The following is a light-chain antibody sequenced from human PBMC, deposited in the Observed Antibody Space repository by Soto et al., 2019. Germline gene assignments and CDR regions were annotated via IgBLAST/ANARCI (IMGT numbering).Light chain of an antibody. Sequence: EIVLTQSPATLSLSPGERATLSCRASQSVSSYLAWYQQKPGQAPRLLTYDASNRATGIPARFSGSGSGTDFTLTISSLEPEDFAVYYCQQRSNWPPVTFGGGTKVEIK. CDR2: DAS. CDR1: QSVSSY. J-gene: IGKJ4*01. CDR3: QQRSNWPPVT. V-gene: IGKV3-11*01.